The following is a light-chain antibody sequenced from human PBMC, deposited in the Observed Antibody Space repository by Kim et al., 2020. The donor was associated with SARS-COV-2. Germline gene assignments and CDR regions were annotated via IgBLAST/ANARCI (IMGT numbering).Light chain of an antibody. Sequence: GHSITISCTGTSSDVGGYNYVPWYQQHPGKAPTRMIYDVSNRPSGVSNRFSGSKSGNTASLTISGLQAEDEADYYCSSYTSSSTRVFGGGTQLTVL. J-gene: IGLJ3*02. CDR3: SSYTSSSTRV. CDR1: SSDVGGYNY. V-gene: IGLV2-14*03. CDR2: DVS.